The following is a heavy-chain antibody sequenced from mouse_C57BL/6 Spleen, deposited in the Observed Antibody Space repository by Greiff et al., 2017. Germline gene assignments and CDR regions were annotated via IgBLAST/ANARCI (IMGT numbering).Heavy chain of an antibody. CDR3: ARGALLQRRYLDY. D-gene: IGHD1-1*01. CDR1: GYTFTSYW. CDR2: IDPSDSET. V-gene: IGHV1-52*01. Sequence: QVQLQQPGAELVRPGSSVKLSCKASGYTFTSYWMHWVKQRPIQGLEWIGNIDPSDSETHYNQKFKDKATLTVDKSSSTAYMQLSSLTSEDSAVYYCARGALLQRRYLDYWGQGTTLTVSS. J-gene: IGHJ2*01.